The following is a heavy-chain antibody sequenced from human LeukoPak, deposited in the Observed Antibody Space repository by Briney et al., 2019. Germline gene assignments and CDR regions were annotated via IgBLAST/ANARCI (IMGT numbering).Heavy chain of an antibody. D-gene: IGHD6-13*01. V-gene: IGHV4-59*08. J-gene: IGHJ5*02. Sequence: SGTLSLTCTVSGASIRNYYWSWIRQSPGKGLEWIGYIYYSGSTNYNPSLESRVAMSVDTSKNQFSLRLSSVTAADTAIYYCARRYSSSWYVGFFDPWGQGTLVTVSS. CDR3: ARRYSSSWYVGFFDP. CDR1: GASIRNYY. CDR2: IYYSGST.